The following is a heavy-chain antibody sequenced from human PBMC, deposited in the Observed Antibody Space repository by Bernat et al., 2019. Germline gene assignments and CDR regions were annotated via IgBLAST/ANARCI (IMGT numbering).Heavy chain of an antibody. Sequence: EVQLVESGGGLVKPGGSLRLSCAASGFTFSSYSMNWVRQAPGKGLEWVSSISSSSSYIYDADSVKSRFTIARRNAKKSLYLQMNRLRAEGTAVYYCARDTTGTTLSWYFDLWGRGTLVTVSS. V-gene: IGHV3-21*01. CDR3: ARDTTGTTLSWYFDL. D-gene: IGHD1-1*01. J-gene: IGHJ2*01. CDR2: ISSSSSYI. CDR1: GFTFSSYS.